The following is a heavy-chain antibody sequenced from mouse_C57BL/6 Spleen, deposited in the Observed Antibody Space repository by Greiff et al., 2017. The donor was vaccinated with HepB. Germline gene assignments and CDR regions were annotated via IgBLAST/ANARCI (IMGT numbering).Heavy chain of an antibody. J-gene: IGHJ1*03. V-gene: IGHV1-52*01. CDR1: GYTFTSYW. D-gene: IGHD2-4*01. CDR3: ARGSYDYADADWYFDV. Sequence: QVQLQQPGAELVRPGSSVKLSCKASGYTFTSYWMHWVKQRPIQGLEWIGNIDPSDSETHYNQKFKDKATLTVDKSSSTAYMQLSSLTSEDSAVYYCARGSYDYADADWYFDVWGTGTTVTVSS. CDR2: IDPSDSET.